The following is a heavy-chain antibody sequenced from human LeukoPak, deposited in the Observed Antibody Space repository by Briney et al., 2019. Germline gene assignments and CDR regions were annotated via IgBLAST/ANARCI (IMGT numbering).Heavy chain of an antibody. CDR3: ARGGYSGYYVFFDY. CDR2: INYSGST. D-gene: IGHD5-12*01. V-gene: IGHV4-39*07. J-gene: IGHJ4*02. CDR1: GGSISSTFYY. Sequence: SETLSLTCTVSGGSISSTFYYWGWIRQPPGKGLEWIGSINYSGSTYYNPSLKSRVTISVDTSKNQFSLKLSSVTAADTAVYYCARGGYSGYYVFFDYWGQGTLVTVSS.